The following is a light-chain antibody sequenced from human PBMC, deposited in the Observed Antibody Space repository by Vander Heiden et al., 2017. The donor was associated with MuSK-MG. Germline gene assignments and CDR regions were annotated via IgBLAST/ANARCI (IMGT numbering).Light chain of an antibody. CDR1: SSDVGSYNL. CDR3: CSYAGSSTWV. Sequence: QSALTQPASVSGSPGQSITISCTGTSSDVGSYNLVSWYQQHPGNAPKLMIYEVTKRPSGVSNRFSGSKAGNTASLTISGRQAEDEADYYCCSYAGSSTWVFGGGTKLTVL. J-gene: IGLJ3*02. CDR2: EVT. V-gene: IGLV2-23*02.